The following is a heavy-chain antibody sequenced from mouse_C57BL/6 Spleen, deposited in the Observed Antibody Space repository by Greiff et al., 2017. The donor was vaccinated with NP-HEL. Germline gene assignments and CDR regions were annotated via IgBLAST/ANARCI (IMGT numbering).Heavy chain of an antibody. D-gene: IGHD1-1*01. V-gene: IGHV2-2*01. CDR3: ARTDYYGSPYYYAMDY. J-gene: IGHJ4*01. CDR2: IWSGGST. CDR1: GFSLTSYG. Sequence: VQVVESGPGLVQPSQSLSITCTVSGFSLTSYGVHWVRQSPGKGLEWLGVIWSGGSTDYNAAFISRLSISKDNSKSQVFFKMNSLQADDTAIYYCARTDYYGSPYYYAMDYWGQGTSVTVSS.